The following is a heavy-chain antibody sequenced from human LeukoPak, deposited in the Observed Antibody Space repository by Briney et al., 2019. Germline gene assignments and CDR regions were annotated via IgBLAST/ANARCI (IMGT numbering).Heavy chain of an antibody. CDR2: IYYSGST. Sequence: SETLSLTCTVSGVSISCSNSYWSWIRQPPWKGLEWIGYIYYSGSTNYNPSLKSRVTISVDTSKNQFSLKLSSVTAADTAVYYCARDQCSSTSCYAGDIGYWGQGTLVTVSS. V-gene: IGHV4-61*01. CDR1: GVSISCSNSY. J-gene: IGHJ4*02. CDR3: ARDQCSSTSCYAGDIGY. D-gene: IGHD2-2*01.